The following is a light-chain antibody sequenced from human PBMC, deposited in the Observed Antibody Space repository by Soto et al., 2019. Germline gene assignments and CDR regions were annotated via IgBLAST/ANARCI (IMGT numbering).Light chain of an antibody. J-gene: IGKJ4*01. CDR1: QSVSSY. CDR2: DAS. V-gene: IGKV3-20*01. CDR3: HHYGGSPT. Sequence: EIVMTQSPATLSLSPGERATLSCRASQSVSSYLAWYQQKPGQAPRLLIYDASNRATGIPDRFSGSGSGTDFTLTISRLEPEDFAVYYCHHYGGSPTFGGGTKVDI.